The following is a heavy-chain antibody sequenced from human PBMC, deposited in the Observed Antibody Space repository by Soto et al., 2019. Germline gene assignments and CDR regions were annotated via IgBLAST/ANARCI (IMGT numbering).Heavy chain of an antibody. CDR2: ISSDGRKK. D-gene: IGHD2-15*01. CDR1: GFTCSNNG. J-gene: IGHJ4*02. V-gene: IGHV3-30*03. CDR3: AMDLYGGSSRFDY. Sequence: QVQLVESGGGVVQPGRSLRLSCVASGFTCSNNGIHWVRQAPGKVLAWVAVISSDGRKKYYADSVKGRFTISRDNSKNTLYLQMNSLRAEDTAVYYCAMDLYGGSSRFDYWGQGPLVTVSS.